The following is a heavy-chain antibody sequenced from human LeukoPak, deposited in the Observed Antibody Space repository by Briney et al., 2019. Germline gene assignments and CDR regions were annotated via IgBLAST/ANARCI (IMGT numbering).Heavy chain of an antibody. Sequence: ASVNVSCKASGFTFSGYYMHWVRQAPGQGLDWMAWISPNSGGTNYVQKFQGRVTVTRDTSISTDYMEISGLTSDDPALYYCAREPSGSGGYDYWGQETLVTVSS. CDR1: GFTFSGYY. CDR3: AREPSGSGGYDY. D-gene: IGHD3-10*01. V-gene: IGHV1-2*02. CDR2: ISPNSGGT. J-gene: IGHJ4*02.